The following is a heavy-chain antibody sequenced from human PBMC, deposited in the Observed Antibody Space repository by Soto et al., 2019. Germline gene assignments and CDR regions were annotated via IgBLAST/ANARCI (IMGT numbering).Heavy chain of an antibody. D-gene: IGHD3-10*01. CDR3: ARVIDPYYYGSGSYYTPNYYYGMDV. V-gene: IGHV1-69*13. CDR2: IIPIFGTA. Sequence: SLKVSCKASGGTFSSYDISWVRQAPGQGLEWMGGIIPIFGTANYAQKFQGRVTITADESTSTAYMELSSLRSEDTAVYYCARVIDPYYYGSGSYYTPNYYYGMDVWGQGTTVTVSS. J-gene: IGHJ6*02. CDR1: GGTFSSYD.